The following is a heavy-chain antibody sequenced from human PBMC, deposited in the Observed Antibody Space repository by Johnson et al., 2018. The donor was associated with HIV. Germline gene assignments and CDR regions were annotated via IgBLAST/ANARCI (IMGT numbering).Heavy chain of an antibody. CDR1: GFTLSDFY. CDR3: ARANRGRNDAFDI. D-gene: IGHD2-15*01. V-gene: IGHV3-11*04. J-gene: IGHJ3*02. CDR2: ISASGSNI. Sequence: QVQLVESGGGLVKHGGSLRLSCAASGFTLSDFYMSWIRQAPGKGPEWLSYISASGSNIYYVDSVKGRFTISRDDAKNLLFLQMNSLRAGDTAVYYCARANRGRNDAFDIWGQGTMVTVSS.